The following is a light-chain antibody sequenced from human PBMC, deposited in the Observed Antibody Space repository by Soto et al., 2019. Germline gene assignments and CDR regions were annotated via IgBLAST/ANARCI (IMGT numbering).Light chain of an antibody. CDR3: LEYDSSTFT. Sequence: ETVLTQSPGTLSLSPGERATLSCRASQSVSSSYLAWYQQKPGQAPRLLIYGASSRAAGIPDRFSGSGSGTDFTLTISRLEPEDFAVYYWLEYDSSTFTFGPGTKVDIK. CDR1: QSVSSSY. V-gene: IGKV3-20*01. J-gene: IGKJ3*01. CDR2: GAS.